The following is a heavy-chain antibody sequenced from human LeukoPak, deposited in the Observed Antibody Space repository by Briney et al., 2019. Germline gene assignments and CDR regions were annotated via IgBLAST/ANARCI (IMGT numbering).Heavy chain of an antibody. J-gene: IGHJ6*03. CDR3: ATGWDSSGWYDYYYMDV. CDR2: ISSSSSYI. V-gene: IGHV3-21*01. D-gene: IGHD6-19*01. Sequence: KPGGSLRLSCAASGFTFSSYSMNWVRQAPGKGLEWVSSISSSSSYIYYADSVKGRFTISRDNAKNSLYLQMNSLRAEDTAVYYCATGWDSSGWYDYYYMDVWGKGTTVTVSS. CDR1: GFTFSSYS.